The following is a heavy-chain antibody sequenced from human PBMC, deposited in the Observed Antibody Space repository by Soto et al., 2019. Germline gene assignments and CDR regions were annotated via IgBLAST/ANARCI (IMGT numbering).Heavy chain of an antibody. Sequence: RRLSCAASGFTFSSYAMHWVRQAPGKGLEWVAVISYDGSNKYYADSVKGRFTISRDNSKNTLYLQMNSLRAEDTAVYYCARGQYGDIDYWGQGTLVTVYS. CDR3: ARGQYGDIDY. CDR2: ISYDGSNK. J-gene: IGHJ4*02. CDR1: GFTFSSYA. V-gene: IGHV3-30-3*01. D-gene: IGHD4-17*01.